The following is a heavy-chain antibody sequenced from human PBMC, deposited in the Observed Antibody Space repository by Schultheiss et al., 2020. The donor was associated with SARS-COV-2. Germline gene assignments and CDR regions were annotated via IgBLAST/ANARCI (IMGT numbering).Heavy chain of an antibody. CDR2: IYSGGST. Sequence: GGSLRLSCAASGFTFSSYSMSWVRQAPGKGLEWVSVIYSGGSTYYADSVKGRFTISRDNSKNTLYLQMNSLRAEDTAVYYCARVSVAGDDYWGQGTLVTVSS. J-gene: IGHJ4*02. V-gene: IGHV3-53*01. D-gene: IGHD6-19*01. CDR1: GFTFSSYS. CDR3: ARVSVAGDDY.